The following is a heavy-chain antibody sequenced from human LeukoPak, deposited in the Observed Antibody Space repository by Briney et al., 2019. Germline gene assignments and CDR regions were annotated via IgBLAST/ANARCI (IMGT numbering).Heavy chain of an antibody. CDR3: AKRRAGGSGSFDY. CDR2: ISGSGGST. J-gene: IGHJ4*02. Sequence: GGSLRLSCAASGFTFSSYAMSWVRQAPGKGLEWVSAISGSGGSTYYADSVKGRFTISRDNSKNTLYLQMNSLRAGDTAVYYCAKRRAGGSGSFDYWGQGTLVTVSS. CDR1: GFTFSSYA. D-gene: IGHD3-10*01. V-gene: IGHV3-23*01.